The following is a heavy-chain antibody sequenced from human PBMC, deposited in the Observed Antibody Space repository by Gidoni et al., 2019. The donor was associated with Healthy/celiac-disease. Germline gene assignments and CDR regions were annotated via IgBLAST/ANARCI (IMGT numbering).Heavy chain of an antibody. CDR2: IRSKAYGGTT. V-gene: IGHV3-49*05. Sequence: EVQLVESGGGLVKPGRSLRLSCTASGFTLGDYAMSWFRQAPGKGLEWVGFIRSKAYGGTTEYAASVKGRFTISRDDSKSIAYLQMNILKTEDTAVYYCTRAGFYGFDYWGQGTLVTVSS. CDR1: GFTLGDYA. J-gene: IGHJ4*02. CDR3: TRAGFYGFDY. D-gene: IGHD3-10*01.